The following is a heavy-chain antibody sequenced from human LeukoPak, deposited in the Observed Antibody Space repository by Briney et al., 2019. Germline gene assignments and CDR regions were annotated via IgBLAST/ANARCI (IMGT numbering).Heavy chain of an antibody. Sequence: GGSLRLSCAASGFTFSSYAMSWVRQAPGKGLEWVSAISGSGGSTYYADSVKGRFTISRDNSKNTLYLQMNSLRAEDTAVYYCAREVDCSSTSCYSRSYYYYGMDVWGQGTTVTVSS. CDR2: ISGSGGST. CDR1: GFTFSSYA. CDR3: AREVDCSSTSCYSRSYYYYGMDV. D-gene: IGHD2-2*01. V-gene: IGHV3-23*01. J-gene: IGHJ6*02.